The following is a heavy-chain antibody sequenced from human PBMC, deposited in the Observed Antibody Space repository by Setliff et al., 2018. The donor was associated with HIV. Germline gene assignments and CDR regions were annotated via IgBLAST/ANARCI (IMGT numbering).Heavy chain of an antibody. V-gene: IGHV5-51*01. Sequence: GESLKISCQGLGNMFTNNWIAWVRQMPGKGLEWMGIIYPADSDTTYIPSFQGQVTISADKSISTAYLQWSTLKASDTAMYYCARAVREKVFRFLEWPAYYDSWGQGTLVTVSS. CDR1: GNMFTNNW. D-gene: IGHD3-3*01. CDR3: ARAVREKVFRFLEWPAYYDS. CDR2: IYPADSDT. J-gene: IGHJ4*02.